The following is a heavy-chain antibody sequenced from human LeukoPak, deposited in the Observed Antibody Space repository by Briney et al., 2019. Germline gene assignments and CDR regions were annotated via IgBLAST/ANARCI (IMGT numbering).Heavy chain of an antibody. J-gene: IGHJ1*01. V-gene: IGHV3-11*05. CDR1: GFTFSDYY. CDR3: AKGDVLLWFGEFQH. D-gene: IGHD3-10*01. CDR2: ISSSSSYT. Sequence: GGSLRLSCAASGFTFSDYYMSWIRQAPGKGLEWVSYISSSSSYTNYADSVKGRFTISRDNAKNSLYLQMNSLRAEDTALYYCAKGDVLLWFGEFQHWGQGTLVTVSS.